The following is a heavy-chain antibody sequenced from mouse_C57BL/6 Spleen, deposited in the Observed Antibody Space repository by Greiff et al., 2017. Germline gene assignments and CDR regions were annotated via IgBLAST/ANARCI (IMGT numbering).Heavy chain of an antibody. CDR1: GYTFTSYW. D-gene: IGHD2-4*01. Sequence: VKLQQPGAELVKPGASVKMSCKASGYTFTSYWITWVKQRPGQGLEWIGDIYPGSGSTNYNEKFKSKATLTVDTSSSTAYMQLSSLTSEDSAVYYCARGGDYDVTFAYWGQGTLVTVSA. V-gene: IGHV1-55*01. J-gene: IGHJ3*01. CDR2: IYPGSGST. CDR3: ARGGDYDVTFAY.